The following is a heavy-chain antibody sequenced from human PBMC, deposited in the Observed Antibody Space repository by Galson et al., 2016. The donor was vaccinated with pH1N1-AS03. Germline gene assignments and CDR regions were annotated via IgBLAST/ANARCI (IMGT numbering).Heavy chain of an antibody. V-gene: IGHV3-23*01. CDR3: AKDALSWAFDH. Sequence: SLRLSCAASGFAVRANAMSWVRQAPGKGLEWVSAIDGGRENTHHADSVKGRFTISRDNSKNTLYLQMNSLRPEDTAVYYCAKDALSWAFDHWGQGALVTVSS. CDR1: GFAVRANA. CDR2: IDGGRENT. J-gene: IGHJ4*02. D-gene: IGHD1-26*01.